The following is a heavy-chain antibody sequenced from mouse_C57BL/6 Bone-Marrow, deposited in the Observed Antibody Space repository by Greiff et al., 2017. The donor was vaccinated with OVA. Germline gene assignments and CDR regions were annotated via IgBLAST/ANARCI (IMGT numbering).Heavy chain of an antibody. V-gene: IGHV3-6*01. Sequence: EVKLVESGPGLVKPSQSLSLTCSVTGYSITSGYYWNWIRQFPGNKLEWMGYISYDGSNNYNPSLKNRISITRDTSKNQFFLKLNSVTTEDTATYYCANSLDGPAWFAYWGQGTLVTVSA. D-gene: IGHD2-3*01. CDR1: GYSITSGYY. J-gene: IGHJ3*01. CDR2: ISYDGSN. CDR3: ANSLDGPAWFAY.